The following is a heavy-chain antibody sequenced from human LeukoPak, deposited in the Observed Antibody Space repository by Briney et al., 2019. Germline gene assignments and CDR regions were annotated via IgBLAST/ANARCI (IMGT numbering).Heavy chain of an antibody. CDR1: GFTFSSYG. J-gene: IGHJ4*02. CDR2: IRYDGSNK. Sequence: GGSLRLSCAASGFTFSSYGMHWVRQAPGKGLEWVAFIRYDGSNKYYADSVKGRFTISRDNPKNTLYLQMNSLRAEDTAVYYCARVGPYGDYVDYWGQGTLVTVSS. D-gene: IGHD4-17*01. CDR3: ARVGPYGDYVDY. V-gene: IGHV3-30*02.